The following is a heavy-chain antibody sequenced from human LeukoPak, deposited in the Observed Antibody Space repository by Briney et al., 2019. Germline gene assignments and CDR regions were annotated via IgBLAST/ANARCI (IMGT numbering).Heavy chain of an antibody. CDR2: ISGSSSYI. Sequence: GGSLRLSCAASGFTFSSYSMNWVRQAPGKGLEWVSSISGSSSYIYYGDSVKGRCTISRDNAKKSLYLQMNSLRAEDTAVYYCARDQGVYCSGGSCTAFDIWGQGTMVTVSS. D-gene: IGHD2-15*01. V-gene: IGHV3-21*01. CDR3: ARDQGVYCSGGSCTAFDI. CDR1: GFTFSSYS. J-gene: IGHJ3*02.